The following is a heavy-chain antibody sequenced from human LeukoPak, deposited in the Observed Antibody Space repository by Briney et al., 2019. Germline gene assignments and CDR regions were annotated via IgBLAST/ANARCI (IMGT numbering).Heavy chain of an antibody. CDR1: GGSFSDYY. Sequence: SETLSLTCAVYGGSFSDYYWSWIRQPPGKGLEWIGEINHSGSTNYNPSLKSRVTISVDTSKNQFSLKLSSVTAADTAVYYCARGHSGGTIFGVVIKDWFDPWGQGTLVTVSS. CDR3: ARGHSGGTIFGVVIKDWFDP. CDR2: INHSGST. V-gene: IGHV4-34*01. D-gene: IGHD3-3*01. J-gene: IGHJ5*02.